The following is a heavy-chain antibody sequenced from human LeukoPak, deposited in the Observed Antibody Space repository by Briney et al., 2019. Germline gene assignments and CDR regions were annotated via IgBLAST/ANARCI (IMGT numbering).Heavy chain of an antibody. Sequence: ASVKVSCKASGYTFTSYDINWVRQATGQGLEWMGWMNPNSGNTGYAQKFQGRVTMTRNTSISTAYMELSSLRSEDTAVYYCARGSREYRSSTSCQYSSVYYYYYYMDVWGKGTTVTVSS. CDR3: ARGSREYRSSTSCQYSSVYYYYYYMDV. CDR1: GYTFTSYD. V-gene: IGHV1-8*01. J-gene: IGHJ6*03. D-gene: IGHD2-2*01. CDR2: MNPNSGNT.